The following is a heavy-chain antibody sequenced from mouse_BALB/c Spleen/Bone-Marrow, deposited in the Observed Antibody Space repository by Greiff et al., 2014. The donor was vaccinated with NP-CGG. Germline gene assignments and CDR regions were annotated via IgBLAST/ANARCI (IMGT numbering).Heavy chain of an antibody. J-gene: IGHJ1*01. CDR3: ARGHYYGYGYFDV. Sequence: VQLQQSGPGLVKPSQSLSLTCTVTGYSITNVYAWNWIRQFPGNKLEWLGYISYSGSTSYIPSLKSRISITRDTSKNQFFLQLSSVTTEDTATCYCARGHYYGYGYFDVWGAGTTVTVSS. CDR1: GYSITNVYA. CDR2: ISYSGST. D-gene: IGHD1-2*01. V-gene: IGHV3-2*02.